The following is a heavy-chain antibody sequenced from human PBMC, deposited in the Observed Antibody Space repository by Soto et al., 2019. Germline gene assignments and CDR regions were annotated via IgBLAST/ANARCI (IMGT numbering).Heavy chain of an antibody. V-gene: IGHV1-18*01. D-gene: IGHD7-27*01. CDR3: ASALGIGVY. J-gene: IGHJ4*02. CDR1: GYTFTSYD. Sequence: GPEVKKPGASVKVSCKASGYTFTSYDINWVRQAPGQGLEWMGWISVYDGNTNYAQKLQDRVTMTTDTSTSTAYMELRSLRSDDTAVYYCASALGIGVYWGQGTQVTVSS. CDR2: ISVYDGNT.